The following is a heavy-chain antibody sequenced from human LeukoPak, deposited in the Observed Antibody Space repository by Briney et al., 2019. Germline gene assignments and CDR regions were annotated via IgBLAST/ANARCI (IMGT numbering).Heavy chain of an antibody. CDR1: GFTFSSYG. D-gene: IGHD3-22*01. Sequence: GGSLRLSCAASGFTFSSYGMHWVRQAPRKGLVWVSRINSDGSSTSYADSVKGRFTISRDNAKNTLYLQMNSLRAEDTAVYYCARDPEFNYDSSGSGLDFQHWGQGTLVTVSS. CDR2: INSDGSST. V-gene: IGHV3-74*01. CDR3: ARDPEFNYDSSGSGLDFQH. J-gene: IGHJ1*01.